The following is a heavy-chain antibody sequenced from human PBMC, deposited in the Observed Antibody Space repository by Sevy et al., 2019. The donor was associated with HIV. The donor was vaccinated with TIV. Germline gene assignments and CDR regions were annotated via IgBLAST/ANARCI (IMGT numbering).Heavy chain of an antibody. CDR1: GYTFTDYY. D-gene: IGHD2-2*02. Sequence: ASVKVSCKASGYTFTDYYIHWVRQAPGQGLEWMGWINPKSGGTNYAQTFHGRVTMTRDTSISTVYMELSRLRSDDTAVYYCARVVEPAGIDPYYYGVDVWGPGATVTVSS. V-gene: IGHV1-2*02. CDR3: ARVVEPAGIDPYYYGVDV. CDR2: INPKSGGT. J-gene: IGHJ6*02.